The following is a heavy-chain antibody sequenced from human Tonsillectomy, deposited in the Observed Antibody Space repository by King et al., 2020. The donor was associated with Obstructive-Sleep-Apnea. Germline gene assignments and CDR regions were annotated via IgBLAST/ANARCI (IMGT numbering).Heavy chain of an antibody. CDR1: GYTFTKYW. D-gene: IGHD5-12*01. CDR2: IYPGGSDT. J-gene: IGHJ3*02. Sequence: QLVQSGAEVKKPGESLKISCKTSGYTFTKYWIGWVRQVPWKGLEWMGMIYPGGSDTRYGPSLKGQVTISDAKSISTTFVQGSSLKASDTAMYYCATSIVTTVGGVFDIWGQGTMVTVSS. CDR3: ATSIVTTVGGVFDI. V-gene: IGHV5-51*01.